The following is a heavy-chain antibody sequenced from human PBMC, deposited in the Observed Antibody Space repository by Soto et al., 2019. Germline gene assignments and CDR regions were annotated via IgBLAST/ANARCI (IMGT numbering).Heavy chain of an antibody. V-gene: IGHV3-23*01. D-gene: IGHD3-9*01. CDR2: VSRSGDNT. J-gene: IGHJ4*02. CDR3: AKDFGHYDILSGYPTFGY. Sequence: GGSLRLSCAASGFTFSSFAMSWVRQAPGEGLEWVSAVSRSGDNTYYADSVKGRFAISRDNSKNSLYLKMNSLRAEDTAVYYCAKDFGHYDILSGYPTFGYWGQGTLVTVSS. CDR1: GFTFSSFA.